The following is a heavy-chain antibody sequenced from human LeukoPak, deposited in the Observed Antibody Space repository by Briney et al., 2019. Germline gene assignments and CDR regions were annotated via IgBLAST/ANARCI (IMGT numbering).Heavy chain of an antibody. CDR1: GFTFSSYA. V-gene: IGHV3-23*01. Sequence: GGSLRLSCAASGFTFSSYAMSWVRQAPGKGLEWVSGISGSGGSTYYADSLKGRFTISRDNSKNTLYLQMNSLRAEDTAVYYCAKALYSSSWSWDYWGQGTLVTVSS. CDR3: AKALYSSSWSWDY. D-gene: IGHD6-13*01. J-gene: IGHJ4*02. CDR2: ISGSGGST.